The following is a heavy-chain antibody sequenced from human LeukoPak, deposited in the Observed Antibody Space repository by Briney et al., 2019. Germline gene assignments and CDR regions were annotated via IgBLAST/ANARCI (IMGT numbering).Heavy chain of an antibody. CDR2: IYHSGST. CDR3: ARVSGYYSLDAFDI. Sequence: SQTLSLTCTVSGGSISSGGYYWSWIRQPPGKGLEWIGYIYHSGSTYYNPSHKSRVTISVDRSKNQFSLKLSSVTAADTAVYYCARVSGYYSLDAFDIWGQGTMVTVSS. CDR1: GGSISSGGYY. J-gene: IGHJ3*02. V-gene: IGHV4-30-2*01. D-gene: IGHD3-22*01.